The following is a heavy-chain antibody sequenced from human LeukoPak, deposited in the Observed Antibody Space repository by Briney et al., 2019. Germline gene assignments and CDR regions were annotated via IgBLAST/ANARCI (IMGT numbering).Heavy chain of an antibody. CDR1: GFTLSSYA. Sequence: GSLRLSCAASGFTLSSYAMNWVRQAPGKGLEWVSAISGNGYAYYPDSVKGRFTISRDNSKNTLYLQMNSLRAEDTAVYFCARVGALSSSWLLYWGQGTLVTVSS. J-gene: IGHJ4*02. D-gene: IGHD6-13*01. V-gene: IGHV3-23*01. CDR2: ISGNGYA. CDR3: ARVGALSSSWLLY.